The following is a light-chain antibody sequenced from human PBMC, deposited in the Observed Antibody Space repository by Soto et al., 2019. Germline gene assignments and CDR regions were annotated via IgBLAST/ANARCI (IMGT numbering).Light chain of an antibody. Sequence: EIVMTQSPATLSVSPGERATLSCRASQSVSSNLAWYQQKPGQAPRLLIYGASTRPTGIPARFSGSGSGTEFTLTTISLQSEDFAIYYCQQYNNWPSITFGQGTQLEIK. V-gene: IGKV3-15*01. CDR2: GAS. CDR3: QQYNNWPSIT. CDR1: QSVSSN. J-gene: IGKJ5*01.